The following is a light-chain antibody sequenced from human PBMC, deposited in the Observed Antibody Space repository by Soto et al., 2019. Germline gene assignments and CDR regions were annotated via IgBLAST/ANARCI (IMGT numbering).Light chain of an antibody. Sequence: EIVMTQSPATLSVSAGERATLSCRASQSVSSNLAWYQQKPGQAPRLLIHGASTRATGIPARFSGSGSGTEFTLTISSLQSEDFAVYYCQQYNNWPPWPFGQGTKVEIK. J-gene: IGKJ1*01. CDR3: QQYNNWPPWP. CDR2: GAS. V-gene: IGKV3-15*01. CDR1: QSVSSN.